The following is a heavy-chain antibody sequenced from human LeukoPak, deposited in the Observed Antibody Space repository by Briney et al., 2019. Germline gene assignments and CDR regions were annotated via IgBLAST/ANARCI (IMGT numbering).Heavy chain of an antibody. J-gene: IGHJ4*02. CDR3: ARGRDFGGNLFDY. CDR1: GFTFSSYW. D-gene: IGHD4-23*01. CDR2: IKQDGSEK. Sequence: GPLRLSCAASGFTFSSYWMSWVRQAPGKGLEWVANIKQDGSEKYYVDSVKGRFTISRDNAKNSLYLQMNSLRAEDTAVYYCARGRDFGGNLFDYWGQGTLVTVSS. V-gene: IGHV3-7*04.